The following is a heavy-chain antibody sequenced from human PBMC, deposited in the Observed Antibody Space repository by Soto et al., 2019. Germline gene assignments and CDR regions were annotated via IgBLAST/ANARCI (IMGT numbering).Heavy chain of an antibody. CDR2: ISSDGSKK. Sequence: QVQLVESGGGVVQPGRSLRLSCAVSGFTFNSFYMHWVRQAPGKGLEWVALISSDGSKKYYADSVKGRFTVSRDNSNSTLHLQMNNVRPEDRGVYFCAKGYSGTLGCFDHWGQGTLVTVSS. D-gene: IGHD5-12*01. CDR3: AKGYSGTLGCFDH. J-gene: IGHJ4*02. V-gene: IGHV3-30*18. CDR1: GFTFNSFY.